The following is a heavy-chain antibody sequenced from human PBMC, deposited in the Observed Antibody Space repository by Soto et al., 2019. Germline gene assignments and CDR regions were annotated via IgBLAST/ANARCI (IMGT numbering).Heavy chain of an antibody. D-gene: IGHD1-1*01. CDR2: IDWNNLK. J-gene: IGHJ4*02. CDR1: GFSLSTSTLC. V-gene: IGHV2-70*01. CDR3: ARMMRGGTFHWNHIVY. Sequence: GPALVNPTETLTLTCTFSGFSLSTSTLCVTWIRQPPGKALEWLALIDWNNLKFYKASLKTRLTLSKGTSRNQVVLTVTNVDPVDTGTYYCARMMRGGTFHWNHIVYWGQGALVTVSS.